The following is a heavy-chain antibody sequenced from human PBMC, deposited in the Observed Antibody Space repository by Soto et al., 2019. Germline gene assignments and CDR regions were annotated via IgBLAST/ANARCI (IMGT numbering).Heavy chain of an antibody. CDR1: GGTLNKHA. D-gene: IGHD6-19*01. J-gene: IGHJ3*01. Sequence: QVQLVQSGAEVKKPGSSVKVSCKASGGTLNKHAITWVRRAPGQGLERLGGIIPMFGIPNYPQKFQGRVIITADDSTNTSHMELSSLTSDDTAVYFCARGGTSGWLKGAYDVWGQGTMVTVSS. CDR3: ARGGTSGWLKGAYDV. V-gene: IGHV1-69*01. CDR2: IIPMFGIP.